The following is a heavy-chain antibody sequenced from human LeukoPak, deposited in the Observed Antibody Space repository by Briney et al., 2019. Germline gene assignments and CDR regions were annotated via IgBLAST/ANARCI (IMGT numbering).Heavy chain of an antibody. J-gene: IGHJ2*01. D-gene: IGHD2-15*01. Sequence: PGGSLRLSCAAPGFTSSSYGMHWVRQAPGKGLEGVAVTWYDGNEKYYADPVKARFPIPRNNPKNRGFLQINSRRREDRAVIYCGKVNSGVALYNWYFDLWGRGTLVTVSS. V-gene: IGHV3-33*06. CDR3: GKVNSGVALYNWYFDL. CDR1: GFTSSSYG. CDR2: TWYDGNEK.